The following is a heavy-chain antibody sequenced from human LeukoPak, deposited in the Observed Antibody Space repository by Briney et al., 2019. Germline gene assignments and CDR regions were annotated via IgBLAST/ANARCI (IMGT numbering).Heavy chain of an antibody. D-gene: IGHD3-9*01. J-gene: IGHJ4*02. CDR3: ARVEYDILTGYSPGGY. CDR2: ISSSGSTI. Sequence: TGGSLRLSCAASGFTFSSYEMNWVRLAPGKGLEWVSYISSSGSTIYYADSVKGRFTISRDNAKNSLYLQMNSLRAEDTAVYYCARVEYDILTGYSPGGYWGQGTLVTVSS. CDR1: GFTFSSYE. V-gene: IGHV3-48*03.